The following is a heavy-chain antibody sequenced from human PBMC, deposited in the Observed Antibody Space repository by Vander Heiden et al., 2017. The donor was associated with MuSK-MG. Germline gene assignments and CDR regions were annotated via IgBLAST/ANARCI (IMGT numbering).Heavy chain of an antibody. CDR2: INPSGGST. CDR3: ATVGPWETCGGDCYSFDY. Sequence: QVQLVQSGAEVKKPGASVKVSCKASGYTFTSYYMHWVRQAPGQGLEWMGIINPSGGSTSYAQKFQGRVTMTRDTSTSTVYMELSSLRSEDTAVYYCATVGPWETCGGDCYSFDYWGQGTLVTVSS. V-gene: IGHV1-46*01. CDR1: GYTFTSYY. J-gene: IGHJ4*02. D-gene: IGHD2-21*02.